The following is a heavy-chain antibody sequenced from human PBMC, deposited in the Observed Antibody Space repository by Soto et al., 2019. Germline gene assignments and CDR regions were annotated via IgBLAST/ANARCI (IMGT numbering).Heavy chain of an antibody. CDR2: IIPIFGTA. CDR1: GGTFSSYS. J-gene: IGHJ4*02. CDR3: ARVTVGAIDY. D-gene: IGHD1-26*01. V-gene: IGHV1-69*13. Sequence: GASVKVSCKASGGTFSSYSISWVRQAPGQGLEWMGGIIPIFGTANYAQKFQGRVTITADESTSTAYMELSSLRSEDTAVYYCARVTVGAIDYWGQGTLVTVSS.